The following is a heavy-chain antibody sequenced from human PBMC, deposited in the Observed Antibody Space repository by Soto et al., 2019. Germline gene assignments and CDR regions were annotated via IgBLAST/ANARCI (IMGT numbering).Heavy chain of an antibody. CDR1: GFTFSSYW. CDR3: ARAIYGDDAFDI. CDR2: INSDGSST. D-gene: IGHD4-17*01. V-gene: IGHV3-74*01. J-gene: IGHJ3*02. Sequence: GGSLRLSCAASGFTFSSYWMHWVRQAPGKGLVWVSRINSDGSSTSYADSVKGRFTISRDNAKNTLYLQMNSLRAEDTAVYYCARAIYGDDAFDIWGQGTMVTVSS.